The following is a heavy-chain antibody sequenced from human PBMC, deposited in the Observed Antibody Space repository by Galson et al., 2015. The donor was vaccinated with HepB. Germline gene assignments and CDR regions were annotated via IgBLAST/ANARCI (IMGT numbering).Heavy chain of an antibody. Sequence: SLRLSCAASGFTVNSNYMSWVRQAPGKGLEWVSGIYRGGKTYYADSVKGRFTISRDNSKNTLYLQMNSLRAEDTAVYYCARDQGDDYVNYYYYHGMDVWGQGTTVTVSS. J-gene: IGHJ6*02. CDR1: GFTVNSNY. CDR2: IYRGGKT. D-gene: IGHD4-17*01. CDR3: ARDQGDDYVNYYYYHGMDV. V-gene: IGHV3-66*02.